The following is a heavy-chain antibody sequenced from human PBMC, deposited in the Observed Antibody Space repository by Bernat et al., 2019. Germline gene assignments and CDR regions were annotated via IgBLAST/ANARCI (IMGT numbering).Heavy chain of an antibody. V-gene: IGHV3-30-3*01. CDR2: ISYDGSNK. CDR1: GFTFSSYA. Sequence: QVQLVESGGGVVQPGRSLRLSCAASGFTFSSYAMHWVRQAPGKGLEWVAAISYDGSNKYYADSVKGRFTISRDNSKNTLYLQMNSLRAEDTAVYYCAREDIVVVVAATTGYFQHWGQGTLVTVSS. D-gene: IGHD2-15*01. CDR3: AREDIVVVVAATTGYFQH. J-gene: IGHJ1*01.